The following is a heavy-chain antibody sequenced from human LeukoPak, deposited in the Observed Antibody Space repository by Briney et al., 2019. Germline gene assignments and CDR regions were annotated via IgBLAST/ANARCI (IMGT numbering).Heavy chain of an antibody. V-gene: IGHV4-31*03. CDR1: GGSISSGGYY. J-gene: IGHJ4*02. Sequence: PSQTLSLTCTVPGGSISSGGYYWSWIRQHPGKGLEWIGYIYYSGSTYYNPSLKSRVTISVDTSTNQFSLKLSSVTAADTAVYYCARGYYDYVWGSYQLPYYFDYWGQGTLVTVSS. D-gene: IGHD3-16*02. CDR2: IYYSGST. CDR3: ARGYYDYVWGSYQLPYYFDY.